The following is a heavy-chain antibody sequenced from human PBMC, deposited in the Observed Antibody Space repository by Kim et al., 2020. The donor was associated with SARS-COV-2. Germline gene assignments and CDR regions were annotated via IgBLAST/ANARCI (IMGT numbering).Heavy chain of an antibody. CDR2: ISDSGVRT. V-gene: IGHV3-23*01. J-gene: IGHJ4*02. CDR3: EASDY. Sequence: GGSLRLSCAASGFTFSRYAMSWARQAPGKGLEWVSTISDSGVRTHYADSVKGRFTISRDNSKSTLFLQMNSLRAADTAVYYCEASDYWGQGSLVTVSS. CDR1: GFTFSRYA.